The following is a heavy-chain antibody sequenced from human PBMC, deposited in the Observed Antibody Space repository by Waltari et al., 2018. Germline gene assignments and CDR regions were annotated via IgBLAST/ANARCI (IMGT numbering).Heavy chain of an antibody. V-gene: IGHV1-24*01. Sequence: QVQLVQYGAEVKKPGASVQVSCKVSGYTLTEYSMHWVRQAPGKGLEWMGGFDPEDGETIYAQKFQGRVTMTEDTSTDTAYMELSSLRSEDTAVYYCATGGYCSSTSCHRLDYWGQGTLVTVSS. CDR3: ATGGYCSSTSCHRLDY. CDR1: GYTLTEYS. CDR2: FDPEDGET. D-gene: IGHD2-2*01. J-gene: IGHJ4*02.